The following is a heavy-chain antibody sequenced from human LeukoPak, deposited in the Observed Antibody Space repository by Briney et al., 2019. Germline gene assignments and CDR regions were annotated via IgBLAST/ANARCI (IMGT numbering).Heavy chain of an antibody. D-gene: IGHD4-17*01. CDR3: ARDFSPTVTTIYYDAFDI. J-gene: IGHJ3*02. CDR1: GFIFSDYS. CDR2: ISPSSTYI. V-gene: IGHV3-21*01. Sequence: GGSLRLSCAASGFIFSDYSMNWVRQAPGKGLEWVSSISPSSTYIYYADSVKGRFTISRDNAKNSLYLQMNSLRVEDTAVYYCARDFSPTVTTIYYDAFDIWGQGTMVTVSS.